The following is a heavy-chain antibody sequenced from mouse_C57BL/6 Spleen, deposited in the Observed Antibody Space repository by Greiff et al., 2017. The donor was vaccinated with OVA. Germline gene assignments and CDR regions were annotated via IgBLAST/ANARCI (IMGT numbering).Heavy chain of an antibody. CDR2: IRNKANGYTT. V-gene: IGHV7-3*01. J-gene: IGHJ1*03. D-gene: IGHD4-1*02. CDR1: GFTFTDYY. CDR3: ARFSQLGRYCDV. Sequence: EVQLVESGGGLVQPGGSLSLSCAASGFTFTDYYMSWVRQPPGKALEWLGFIRNKANGYTTEYSASVKGRFTISRDNSQSILYLQMNALRAEDSATYYCARFSQLGRYCDVWGTGTTVTVSS.